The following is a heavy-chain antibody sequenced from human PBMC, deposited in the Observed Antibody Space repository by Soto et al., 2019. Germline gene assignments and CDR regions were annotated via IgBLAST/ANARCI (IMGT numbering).Heavy chain of an antibody. CDR2: ISGSGDTT. Sequence: GGSLRLSCEASGFTFSSYGMNWVRQGPGKGLQWVSAISGSGDTTYYADSVKGRFIITRDNSKDTLYLQMTSLGVEDTSVYYCAKEVGGEWAPVTWGQGTVVTVSS. CDR3: AKEVGGEWAPVT. V-gene: IGHV3-23*01. CDR1: GFTFSSYG. D-gene: IGHD3-16*01. J-gene: IGHJ4*02.